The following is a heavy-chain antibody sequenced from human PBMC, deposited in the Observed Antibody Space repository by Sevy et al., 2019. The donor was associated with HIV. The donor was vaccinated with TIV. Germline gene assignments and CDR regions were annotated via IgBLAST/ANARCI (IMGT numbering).Heavy chain of an antibody. D-gene: IGHD2-15*01. CDR3: ARVVAYCSGGSCFPGYYYGMDV. J-gene: IGHJ6*02. CDR2: ISSSSNYI. V-gene: IGHV3-21*01. Sequence: GGSLRLSCAASGFTFSNYNMNWVRQAPGKGLEWVSSISSSSNYISYADSMKGRFTISRDNAENSLYLQMNSLRAEDTAVYYCARVVAYCSGGSCFPGYYYGMDVWGQGTTVTVSS. CDR1: GFTFSNYN.